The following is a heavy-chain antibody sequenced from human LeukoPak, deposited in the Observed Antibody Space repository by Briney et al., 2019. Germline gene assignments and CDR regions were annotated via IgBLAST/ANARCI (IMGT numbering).Heavy chain of an antibody. CDR3: AGGQWLVWGVY. Sequence: SETLSLTCTVSGDSISSYYWSWLRQPPGKGLEWIGYIYYSGSTNYNPSLKRRVTISVDTSKNQLSLKLSSVTVADTAVYYCAGGQWLVWGVYWGQGTLVTVSS. CDR2: IYYSGST. CDR1: GDSISSYY. J-gene: IGHJ4*02. V-gene: IGHV4-59*12. D-gene: IGHD6-19*01.